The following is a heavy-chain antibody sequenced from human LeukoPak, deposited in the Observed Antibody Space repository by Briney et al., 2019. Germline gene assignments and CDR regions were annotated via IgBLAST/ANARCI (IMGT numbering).Heavy chain of an antibody. CDR2: IYSSGNT. Sequence: SETLSLTCTVSGASISSNNYYWGWVRQPPGKGLEWIGNIYSSGNTYYNASLQSRVTISIDTSKNQFSLRLNSVTAADTAMYYCAKSGGYGLIDYWGQGTRVTVSS. CDR1: GASISSNNYY. V-gene: IGHV4-39*01. D-gene: IGHD1-26*01. J-gene: IGHJ4*02. CDR3: AKSGGYGLIDY.